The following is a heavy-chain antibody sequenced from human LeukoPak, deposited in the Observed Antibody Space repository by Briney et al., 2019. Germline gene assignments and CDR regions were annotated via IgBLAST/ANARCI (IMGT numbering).Heavy chain of an antibody. J-gene: IGHJ4*02. D-gene: IGHD6-13*01. V-gene: IGHV1-2*02. CDR1: GYTFTGYY. CDR3: ATAAAGPTPLDY. Sequence: ASVTVSCKASGYTFTGYYMHWVRQAPGQGLEWMGWINPNSGGTNYAQKFQGRVTMTRDTSISTAYMELSRLRSDDTAVYYCATAAAGPTPLDYWGQGTLVTVSS. CDR2: INPNSGGT.